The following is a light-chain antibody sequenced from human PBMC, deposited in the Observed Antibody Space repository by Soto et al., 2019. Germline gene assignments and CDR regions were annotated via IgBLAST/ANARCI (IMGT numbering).Light chain of an antibody. CDR2: GAS. V-gene: IGKV3-15*01. CDR3: QQYNNWPPLT. J-gene: IGKJ4*01. Sequence: EIVLTQSPGTLSLSPGERATLSCRASQTISSSNLAWYQQKPGQAPRLLSYGASTRATDIPTRFSGSGSGTEFTLTISGLQSEDFAVYYCQQYNNWPPLTFGGGTKVDIK. CDR1: QTISSSN.